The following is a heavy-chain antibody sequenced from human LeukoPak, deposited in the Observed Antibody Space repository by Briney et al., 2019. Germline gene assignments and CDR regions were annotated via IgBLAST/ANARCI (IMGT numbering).Heavy chain of an antibody. J-gene: IGHJ4*02. CDR3: ARAGYCSSTSCYPDFDY. D-gene: IGHD2-2*01. CDR2: INPNSGGT. Sequence: ASVKVSCKASGYTFTGYYMHWVRQAPGQGLEGMGWINPNSGGTNYAQKFQGRVTMTRDTVISTAYMELSRLRSDATAVYYCARAGYCSSTSCYPDFDYWGQGTLVTASS. CDR1: GYTFTGYY. V-gene: IGHV1-2*02.